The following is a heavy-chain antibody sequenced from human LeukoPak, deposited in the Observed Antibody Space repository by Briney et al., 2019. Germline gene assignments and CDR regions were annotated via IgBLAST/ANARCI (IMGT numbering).Heavy chain of an antibody. CDR2: INHSGST. CDR1: GVSFSGYY. J-gene: IGHJ5*02. Sequence: SSETLSLTCAVYGVSFSGYYWSWMGQPPGKGLEWIGEINHSGSTNYHPSLKSRVTISVDTSKNQFSLKLNSVADADTAVYYCARGTRNWFDPWGQGTLVTVSS. CDR3: ARGTRNWFDP. V-gene: IGHV4-34*01.